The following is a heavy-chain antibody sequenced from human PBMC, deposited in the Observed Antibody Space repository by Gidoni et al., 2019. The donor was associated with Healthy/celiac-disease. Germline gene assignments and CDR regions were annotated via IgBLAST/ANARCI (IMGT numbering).Heavy chain of an antibody. CDR2: ISYDGSNK. J-gene: IGHJ4*02. Sequence: VAVISYDGSNKYYADSVKGRFTISRDNSKNTLYLQMNSLRAEDTAVYYCCAGAIDYWGQGTLVTVSS. V-gene: IGHV3-30*03. D-gene: IGHD1-26*01. CDR3: CAGAIDY.